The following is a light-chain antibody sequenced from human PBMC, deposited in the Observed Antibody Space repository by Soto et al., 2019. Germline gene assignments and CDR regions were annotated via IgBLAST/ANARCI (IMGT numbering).Light chain of an antibody. CDR2: GAS. J-gene: IGKJ1*01. CDR1: QSVRSNF. CDR3: QRYDSLRT. V-gene: IGKV3-20*01. Sequence: PGERATLSCMASQSVRSNFLAWYQQKPGQAPRLLIYGASNRATGIPDRFSGSGSGTDFTLTITRLEAEDFAMYYCQRYDSLRTFGQGTKVDIK.